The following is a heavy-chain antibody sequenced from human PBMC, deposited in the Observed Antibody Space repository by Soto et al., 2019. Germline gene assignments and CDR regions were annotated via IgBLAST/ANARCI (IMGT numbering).Heavy chain of an antibody. CDR2: ISGSGGST. CDR1: GFTFSSYA. Sequence: GSLRLSCAASGFTFSSYAMSWVRQAPGKGLEWVSAISGSGGSTYYADSVKGRFTISRDNSKNTLYLQMNSLRAEDTAVYYCAKSRGRGGYYYYYMDVWGKGTTVTVSS. D-gene: IGHD2-2*01. V-gene: IGHV3-23*01. CDR3: AKSRGRGGYYYYYMDV. J-gene: IGHJ6*03.